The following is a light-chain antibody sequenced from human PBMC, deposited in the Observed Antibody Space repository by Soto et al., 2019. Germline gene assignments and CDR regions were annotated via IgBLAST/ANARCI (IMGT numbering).Light chain of an antibody. CDR2: DAS. CDR1: QSVSSY. J-gene: IGKJ2*01. V-gene: IGKV3-11*01. CDR3: QQRSNRPPYT. Sequence: EIVLTQSPATLSLSPGERATLSCRASQSVSSYLAWYQQKPGQAPRLLIYDASNRATGIPARFSGSWSGTDFTLTISSLEPEDFAVYYCQQRSNRPPYTFGQGTKLEIK.